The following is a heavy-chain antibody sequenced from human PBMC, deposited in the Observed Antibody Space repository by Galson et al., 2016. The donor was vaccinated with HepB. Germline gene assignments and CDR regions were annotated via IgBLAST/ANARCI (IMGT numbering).Heavy chain of an antibody. CDR1: GGSLRSHS. D-gene: IGHD1-14*01. J-gene: IGHJ3*02. V-gene: IGHV4-59*11. Sequence: SETLSLTCHVSGGSLRSHSWNWIRQPPGKGLEWIGYISYSGSTNYNPSLKSRVSISADTSKNQVSLKVRSVIAADTAIYYCVRVRGRAFDIWGRGTVVTVSS. CDR3: VRVRGRAFDI. CDR2: ISYSGST.